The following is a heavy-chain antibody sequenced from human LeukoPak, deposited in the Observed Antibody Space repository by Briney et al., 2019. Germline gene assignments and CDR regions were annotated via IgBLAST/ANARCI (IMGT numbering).Heavy chain of an antibody. V-gene: IGHV3-21*01. CDR1: GLTFSSYS. J-gene: IGHJ3*02. CDR2: ISSSSSYI. D-gene: IGHD2-15*01. Sequence: GGSLRLSCAASGLTFSSYSMNWVRQAPGKGLEWVSSISSSSSYIYYADSVKGRFTISRDNAKNSLYLQMNSLRAEDTAVYYCARGVGKSGAFDIWGQGTMVTVSS. CDR3: ARGVGKSGAFDI.